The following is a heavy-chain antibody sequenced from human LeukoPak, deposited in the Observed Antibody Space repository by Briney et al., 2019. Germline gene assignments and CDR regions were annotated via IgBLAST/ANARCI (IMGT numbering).Heavy chain of an antibody. Sequence: SETLSLTCTVSGGSISSYYWSWIRQPPGKGLEWIGYIYYSGSTNYNPSLKSRVTISVDTSKNQFSLKLSSVTAADTAVYYCARDAINYYDSSGSYFDYWGQGTLVTVSS. J-gene: IGHJ4*02. CDR1: GGSISSYY. V-gene: IGHV4-59*01. CDR2: IYYSGST. D-gene: IGHD3-22*01. CDR3: ARDAINYYDSSGSYFDY.